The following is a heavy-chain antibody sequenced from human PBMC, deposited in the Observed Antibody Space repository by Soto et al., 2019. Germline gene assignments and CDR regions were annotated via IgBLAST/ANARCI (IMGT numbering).Heavy chain of an antibody. CDR2: ISGSGGST. CDR3: AKVRSSAWYFVS. CDR1: GFTFNTYA. J-gene: IGHJ4*02. D-gene: IGHD6-19*01. V-gene: IGHV3-23*01. Sequence: GGSLRLSCVASGFTFNTYAMSWVRQAPGKGLEWVSTISGSGGSTYYADSVKGRFTFSRDNSKNTLYLQMSSLRAEDTAVYYCAKVRSSAWYFVSWGQGTLVTVSS.